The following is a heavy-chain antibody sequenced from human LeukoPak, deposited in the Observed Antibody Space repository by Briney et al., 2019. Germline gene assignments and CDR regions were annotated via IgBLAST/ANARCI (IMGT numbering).Heavy chain of an antibody. J-gene: IGHJ5*02. CDR1: GYSISSGYY. V-gene: IGHV4-38-2*01. CDR3: ARVGATTRWFDP. CDR2: IYHSGST. D-gene: IGHD1-26*01. Sequence: SETLFLTCAVSGYSISSGYYWGWIRQPPGKGLEWIGSIYHSGSTYYNPSLKSRVTISVDTSKNQFSLKLSSVTAADTAVYYCARVGATTRWFDPWGQGTLVTVSS.